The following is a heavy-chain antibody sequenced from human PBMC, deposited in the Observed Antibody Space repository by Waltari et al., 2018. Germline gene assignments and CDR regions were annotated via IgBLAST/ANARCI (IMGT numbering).Heavy chain of an antibody. CDR1: GYTLINFG. D-gene: IGHD2-2*01. J-gene: IGHJ5*02. Sequence: QVQLVQSGAEVKKPGASVKVSCKASGYTLINFGIHGVRQDPGQGLEWMGWISAYNGNTNYAQRFQGRVTLTTDTSTSTAYMELRSLRSDDTAVYYCARDLYCTSTSCYWFDPWGQGTLVTVSS. CDR3: ARDLYCTSTSCYWFDP. V-gene: IGHV1-18*01. CDR2: ISAYNGNT.